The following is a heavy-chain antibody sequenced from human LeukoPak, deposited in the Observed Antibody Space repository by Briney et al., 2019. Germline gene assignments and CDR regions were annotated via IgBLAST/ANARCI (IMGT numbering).Heavy chain of an antibody. CDR2: IHYSGST. CDR1: GASIRSSY. J-gene: IGHJ5*02. CDR3: ARGGYYGSGNDFRFDP. D-gene: IGHD3-10*01. V-gene: IGHV4-59*01. Sequence: SETLSLTCTVSGASIRSSYWSWIRQPPGKGLEWIGHIHYSGSTNYNPSLKSRVAISVDTSKNQFSLKLSSVTAADTAVYFCARGGYYGSGNDFRFDPWGQGTLVTVSS.